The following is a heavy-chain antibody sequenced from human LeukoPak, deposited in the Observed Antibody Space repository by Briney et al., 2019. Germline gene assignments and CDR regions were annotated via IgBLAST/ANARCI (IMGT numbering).Heavy chain of an antibody. J-gene: IGHJ5*02. D-gene: IGHD2-21*02. CDR3: AKAEGGLTYCGGDCYSVGWFDP. CDR2: IWYDGSNK. Sequence: PGGSLRLSCAASGFTFSSYGMHWGRQAPGKGLEWVAVIWYDGSNKYYADSVKGRFTISRDNSKNTLYLQMNSLRAEDTAVYYCAKAEGGLTYCGGDCYSVGWFDPWGQGTLVTVSS. V-gene: IGHV3-33*06. CDR1: GFTFSSYG.